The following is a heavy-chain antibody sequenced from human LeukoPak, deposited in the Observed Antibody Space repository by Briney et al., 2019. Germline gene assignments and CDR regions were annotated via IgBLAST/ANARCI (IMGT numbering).Heavy chain of an antibody. V-gene: IGHV4-4*02. CDR2: IHHSGSA. Sequence: SETLSLTCAVSGGSISSGDWWSWVRQPPGSGLEWIGEIHHSGSAHYKESLQSRVTMSVDKSKSQFSLALRSMTAADTAVYYCARIRCDSSICYVIDYWGQGSLVTVSS. D-gene: IGHD3-10*02. CDR3: ARIRCDSSICYVIDY. CDR1: GGSISSGDW. J-gene: IGHJ4*02.